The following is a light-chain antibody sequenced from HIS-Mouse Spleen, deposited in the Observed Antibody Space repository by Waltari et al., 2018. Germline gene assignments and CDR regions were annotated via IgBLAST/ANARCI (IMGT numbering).Light chain of an antibody. Sequence: DIVMTQSPDSLAVSLGARATINCKSSQSVLYSSNNKNYLAWYHQKPGQPPKLLLYWAFTRESGVPDRFSGSGSGTDFTLTISSLQAEDVAVYYCQQYYSTPPTFGQGTKVEIK. CDR1: QSVLYSSNNKNY. CDR2: WAF. V-gene: IGKV4-1*01. CDR3: QQYYSTPPT. J-gene: IGKJ1*01.